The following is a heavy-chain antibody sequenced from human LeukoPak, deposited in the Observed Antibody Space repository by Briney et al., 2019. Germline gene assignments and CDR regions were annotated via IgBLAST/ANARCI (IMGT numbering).Heavy chain of an antibody. J-gene: IGHJ4*02. CDR3: GRDTIVGGRADFDF. CDR2: INPNSGAT. D-gene: IGHD1-26*01. Sequence: ASVKVSCKASGYTFNDYYVHWVRQAPGQGLEWMGCINPNSGATYYAQNFQGRVTLTRDTYISTAYMELSRLRSDDTAVFYCGRDTIVGGRADFDFWGQGTLVTVSS. V-gene: IGHV1-2*02. CDR1: GYTFNDYY.